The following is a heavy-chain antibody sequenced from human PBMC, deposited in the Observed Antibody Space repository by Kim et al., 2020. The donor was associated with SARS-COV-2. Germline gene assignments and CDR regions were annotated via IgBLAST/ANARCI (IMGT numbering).Heavy chain of an antibody. V-gene: IGHV3-30-3*01. Sequence: GGSLRLSCSASGFAFISYAIHWVRQAPGKGLEWVAVISSDGSRSYYASSVTGRLTISRDNSKSTLYLQMNSLTTEDTALYYCVRDTKGLTIFDLWGRGTLVTVSS. CDR2: ISSDGSRS. CDR3: VRDTKGLTIFDL. CDR1: GFAFISYA. D-gene: IGHD3-3*01. J-gene: IGHJ2*01.